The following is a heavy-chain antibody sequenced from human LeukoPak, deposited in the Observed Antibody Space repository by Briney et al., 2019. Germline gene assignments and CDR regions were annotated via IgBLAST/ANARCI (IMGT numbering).Heavy chain of an antibody. V-gene: IGHV1-69*10. D-gene: IGHD4-23*01. J-gene: IGHJ5*02. CDR1: GGTFSSYA. CDR3: AMGTVVTKGWFDP. Sequence: SVKVSCKASGGTFSSYAISWVRQAPGQGLEWMGGIIPIFGIANYAQKFQGRVTITADKSTSTAYMELSSLRSEDTAVYYCAMGTVVTKGWFDPWGQGTLVTVSS. CDR2: IIPIFGIA.